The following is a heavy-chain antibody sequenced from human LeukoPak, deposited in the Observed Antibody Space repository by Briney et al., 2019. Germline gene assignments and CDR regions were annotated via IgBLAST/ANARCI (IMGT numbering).Heavy chain of an antibody. CDR3: ARVGGYSYGNYYFNY. CDR2: ISHSGST. Sequence: SETLSLTCAVSGYSISSGYYWGWIRQPPGKGLDWIGSISHSGSTYYYPSLRSRVTISIDTSKNQFSLRLNSVTATDTAVYYCARVGGYSYGNYYFNYWGQGTLVTVSS. D-gene: IGHD5-18*01. V-gene: IGHV4-38-2*01. CDR1: GYSISSGYY. J-gene: IGHJ4*02.